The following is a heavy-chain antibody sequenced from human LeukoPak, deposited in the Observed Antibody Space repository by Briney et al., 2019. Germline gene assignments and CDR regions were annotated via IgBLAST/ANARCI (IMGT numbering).Heavy chain of an antibody. CDR2: MNPNSGNT. V-gene: IGHV1-8*03. D-gene: IGHD2-8*01. CDR3: ARGVPLGYCTYGVCYPPYYFDY. CDR1: GYTFTSYY. J-gene: IGHJ4*02. Sequence: ASVKVSCKASGYTFTSYYMHWVRQAPGQGLEWMGWMNPNSGNTGYAQKFQGRLTITRDSSIDTAYMDLSGLNSEDTAVYYCARGVPLGYCTYGVCYPPYYFDYWGQGTLVTASS.